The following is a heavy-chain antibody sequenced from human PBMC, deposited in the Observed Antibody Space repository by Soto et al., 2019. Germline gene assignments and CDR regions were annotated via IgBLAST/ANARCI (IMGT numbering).Heavy chain of an antibody. CDR3: AAPAVSSGWYGGPDY. CDR2: INSDGSST. V-gene: IGHV3-74*01. J-gene: IGHJ4*02. CDR1: GFTFSSYW. Sequence: PVGSLRLSCAASGFTFSSYWMHWVRQAPGKGLVWVSRINSDGSSTSYADSVKGRFTISRDNAKNTLYLQMNSLRAEDTAVYYCAAPAVSSGWYGGPDYWGQGTLVTVSS. D-gene: IGHD6-19*01.